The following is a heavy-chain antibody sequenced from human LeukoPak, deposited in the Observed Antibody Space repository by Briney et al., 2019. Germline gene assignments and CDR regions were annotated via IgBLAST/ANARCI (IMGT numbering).Heavy chain of an antibody. CDR3: ARDLNREDFDY. V-gene: IGHV3-33*01. J-gene: IGHJ4*02. CDR1: GFSFSNYD. CDR2: IWFDGSDK. D-gene: IGHD1-14*01. Sequence: PGKSLRLSCAASGFSFSNYDMHWVRQAPGKGREWVAIIWFDGSDKYYGDSVKGRFTISRDNSKNTLYLQMNSLRIKDTSVYYCARDLNREDFDYWGQGTLVAVSS.